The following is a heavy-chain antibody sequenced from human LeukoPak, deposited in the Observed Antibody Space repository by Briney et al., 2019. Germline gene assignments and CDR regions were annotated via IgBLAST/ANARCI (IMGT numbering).Heavy chain of an antibody. D-gene: IGHD2-15*01. CDR2: INQDGSEK. J-gene: IGHJ6*03. V-gene: IGHV3-7*01. CDR1: AFTFSNYW. Sequence: HPGGSLRLSCAASAFTFSNYWMIWVRQAPGKGLEWVANINQDGSEKYYVDSVKGRFTISRDNAKNSLYLQMNSLRAEDTAVYYCARYPGGYCSGGSCYSGYYYYYMDVWGKGTTVTISS. CDR3: ARYPGGYCSGGSCYSGYYYYYMDV.